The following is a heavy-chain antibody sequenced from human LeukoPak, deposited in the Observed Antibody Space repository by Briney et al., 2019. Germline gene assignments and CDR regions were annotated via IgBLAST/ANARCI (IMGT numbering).Heavy chain of an antibody. D-gene: IGHD6-19*01. V-gene: IGHV3-23*01. CDR2: ISGSGGST. J-gene: IGHJ4*02. CDR1: GFTFSSYA. Sequence: PGGSLRLSCAASGFTFSSYAMSWVRQAPGKGLEWVSAISGSGGSTYYADSVKGRFTISRDNSKNTLYLQMNGLRAEDTAVYYCAKGGGTIAVAGMFSFDYWGQGTLVTVSS. CDR3: AKGGGTIAVAGMFSFDY.